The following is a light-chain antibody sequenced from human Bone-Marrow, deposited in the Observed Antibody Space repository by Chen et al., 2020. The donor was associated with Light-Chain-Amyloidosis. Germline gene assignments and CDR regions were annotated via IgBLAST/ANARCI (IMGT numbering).Light chain of an antibody. V-gene: IGKV3-20*01. CDR3: QQYGTSPLT. CDR2: GSS. CDR1: QTISSNY. Sequence: EIVLTQSPGTLSLSLGEGANLSCRASQTISSNYLTWYQQKFGQAPRLLIYGSSSRATGIPDRFTGSGSGTDFTLTIIRLEPEDFAMYYCQQYGTSPLTFGGGTKVEIK. J-gene: IGKJ4*01.